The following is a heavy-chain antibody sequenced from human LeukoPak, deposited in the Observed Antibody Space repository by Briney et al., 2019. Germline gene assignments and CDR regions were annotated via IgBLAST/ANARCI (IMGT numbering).Heavy chain of an antibody. CDR3: AKDRSCTNDICHGDFDY. Sequence: GGSLRLSCAASGFTFSSYSMSWVRQTPGKGLEWVSSISGSGGSTYSADSVKGRFTISRDNSKNTLYLQMNSLRAEDTALYYCAKDRSCTNDICHGDFDYWGQGTLVTVSS. CDR1: GFTFSSYS. D-gene: IGHD2-8*01. J-gene: IGHJ4*02. CDR2: ISGSGGST. V-gene: IGHV3-23*01.